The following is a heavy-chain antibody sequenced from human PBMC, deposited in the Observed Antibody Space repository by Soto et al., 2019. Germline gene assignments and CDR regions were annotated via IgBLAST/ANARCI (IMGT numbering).Heavy chain of an antibody. D-gene: IGHD3-3*01. CDR2: ISWNSGSI. CDR1: GFTFDDYA. V-gene: IGHV3-9*01. Sequence: PGGSLRLSCAASGFTFDDYAMHWVRQAPGKGLEWVSGISWNSGSIGYADSVKGRFTISRDNAKNSLYLQMSSLRAEDTALYYCAKGSYYDFWSGYYFDYWGQGTLVTVSS. CDR3: AKGSYYDFWSGYYFDY. J-gene: IGHJ4*02.